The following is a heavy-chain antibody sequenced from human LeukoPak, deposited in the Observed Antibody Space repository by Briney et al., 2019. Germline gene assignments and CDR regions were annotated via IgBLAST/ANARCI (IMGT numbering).Heavy chain of an antibody. D-gene: IGHD6-13*01. CDR2: ISYDGSNK. CDR1: GFTFSSYA. Sequence: GRSLRLSCAASGFTFSSYAMHWVRQAPGKGLEWVAVISYDGSNKYYADSVKGRFTISRDNPKNTLYLQMNSLRAEDTAVYYCARDQIAAALFDYWGQGTLVTVSS. CDR3: ARDQIAAALFDY. J-gene: IGHJ4*02. V-gene: IGHV3-30*04.